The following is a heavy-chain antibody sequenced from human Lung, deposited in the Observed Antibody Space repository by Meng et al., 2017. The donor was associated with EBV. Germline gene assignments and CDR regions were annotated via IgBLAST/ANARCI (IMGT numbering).Heavy chain of an antibody. J-gene: IGHJ5*02. CDR3: ARDSSPPHPHPGWFDP. Sequence: QVMLGEFGEGVRDPGCSGKVSCKASGGTFSSYTISWVRQAPGQGLEWMGRIIPILGIANYAQKFQGRVTITADKSTSTAYMELSSLRSEDTAVYYCARDSSPPHPHPGWFDPWGQGTLVTVSS. CDR1: GGTFSSYT. V-gene: IGHV1-69*08. CDR2: IIPILGIA. D-gene: IGHD1-14*01.